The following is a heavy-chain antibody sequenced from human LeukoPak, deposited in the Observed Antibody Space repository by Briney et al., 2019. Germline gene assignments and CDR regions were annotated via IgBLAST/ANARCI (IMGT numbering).Heavy chain of an antibody. CDR2: IYGGGST. Sequence: ETLSLTCTVSGLSFEHYFWSWIRQPPGKGLEWVSGIYGGGSTFYADSVKGRFTISRDNGKNTLNLQMNSLRAEDTAVYYCARDVYSSSWYWDYWGQGTLVTVSS. V-gene: IGHV3-53*05. CDR3: ARDVYSSSWYWDY. CDR1: GLSFEHYF. D-gene: IGHD6-13*01. J-gene: IGHJ4*02.